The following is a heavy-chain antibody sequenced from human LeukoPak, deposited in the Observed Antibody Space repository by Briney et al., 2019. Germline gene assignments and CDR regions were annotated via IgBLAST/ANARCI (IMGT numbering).Heavy chain of an antibody. CDR2: INHSGST. J-gene: IGHJ4*02. V-gene: IGHV4-34*01. CDR3: AKGGYYDSSGYSTLRGYFDY. CDR1: GGSFSGYY. D-gene: IGHD3-22*01. Sequence: SETLSLTCAVYGGSFSGYYWSWIRQPPGKGLEWIGEINHSGSTNYNPSLKSRVTISVDTSKNQFSLKLSSVTAADTAVYYCAKGGYYDSSGYSTLRGYFDYWGQGTLVTVSS.